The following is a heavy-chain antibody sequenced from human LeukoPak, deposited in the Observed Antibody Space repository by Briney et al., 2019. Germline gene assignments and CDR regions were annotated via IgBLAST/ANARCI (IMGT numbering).Heavy chain of an antibody. CDR2: FDPEDGET. Sequence: ASVKVSCNVSGYTLTEFPMHWVRQAPGKGLEWMGGFDPEDGETIYAQKFQGRVTMTEDTSTYTAYMELSSLRSEDTAVYYCATRPGLMYGMDVWGQGTTVTVSS. J-gene: IGHJ6*02. V-gene: IGHV1-24*01. CDR1: GYTLTEFP. CDR3: ATRPGLMYGMDV. D-gene: IGHD3/OR15-3a*01.